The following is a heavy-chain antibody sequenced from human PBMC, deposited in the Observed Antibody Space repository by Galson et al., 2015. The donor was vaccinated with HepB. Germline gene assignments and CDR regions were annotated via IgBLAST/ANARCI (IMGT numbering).Heavy chain of an antibody. Sequence: QSGAEVKKPGESLRISCKGFGYRFTNNWIGWVRQRPGKGLEWIGIIYPNDFETKYSPSFQGQVSFSVDKSLSTAYLQWSSLKASATATYYCARGYCSGKTCSGDFDLWGRGTLVTVSS. D-gene: IGHD2-15*01. J-gene: IGHJ4*01. CDR2: IYPNDFET. CDR3: ARGYCSGKTCSGDFDL. V-gene: IGHV5-51*03. CDR1: GYRFTNNW.